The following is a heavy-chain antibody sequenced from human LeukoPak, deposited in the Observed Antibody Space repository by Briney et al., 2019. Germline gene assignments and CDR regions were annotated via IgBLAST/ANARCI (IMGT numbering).Heavy chain of an antibody. Sequence: ASVKASCTASGYTFTSYVIDWVRQATGQGLEWMGWMNSNRGNTGYAQRFQRSDTMTRNTSISTDYTELSSLRSEDTAVYYCARGEAVVAAGAISVVYYYGMDVWGQGTTVTVSS. J-gene: IGHJ6*02. CDR1: GYTFTSYV. D-gene: IGHD2-15*01. V-gene: IGHV1-8*01. CDR2: MNSNRGNT. CDR3: ARGEAVVAAGAISVVYYYGMDV.